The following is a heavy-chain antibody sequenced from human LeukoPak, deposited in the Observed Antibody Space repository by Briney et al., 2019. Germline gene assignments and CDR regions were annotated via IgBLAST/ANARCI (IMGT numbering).Heavy chain of an antibody. CDR3: ARHGNIVVVVAATAFDY. D-gene: IGHD2-15*01. CDR2: INHSGST. CDR1: GGPFSGYY. J-gene: IGHJ4*02. Sequence: PSETLSLTCAVYGGPFSGYYWSWIRQPPGKGLEWIGEINHSGSTNYNPSLKSRVTISVDTSKNQFSLKVNSVTAADTAVYYCARHGNIVVVVAATAFDYWGQGTLVTVSS. V-gene: IGHV4-34*01.